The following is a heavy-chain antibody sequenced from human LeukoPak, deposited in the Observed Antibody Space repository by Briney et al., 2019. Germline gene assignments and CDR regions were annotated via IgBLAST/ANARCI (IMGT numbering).Heavy chain of an antibody. Sequence: TASETLSLTCAVSGGSMSSSNWWTWVRQPPGKGLEWIGEIYHSGSTNYNPSLKSRVTISADRSKNQFSLKLSSVTAADTAVYYCARGSGAMDVWGQGTTVTVSS. V-gene: IGHV4-4*02. CDR3: ARGSGAMDV. CDR2: IYHSGST. J-gene: IGHJ6*02. CDR1: GGSMSSSNW.